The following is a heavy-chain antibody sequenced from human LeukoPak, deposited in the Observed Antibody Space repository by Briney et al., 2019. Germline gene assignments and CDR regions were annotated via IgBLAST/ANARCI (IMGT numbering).Heavy chain of an antibody. D-gene: IGHD5-18*01. CDR3: ARGPWNTAMVHLDY. CDR2: IYHSGTT. CDR1: GGSISSGGYS. V-gene: IGHV4-30-2*01. Sequence: PSHTLSLTCAVSGGSISSGGYSWSWIRQPPGKGLEWIGYIYHSGTTYYNPSLKSRVTISVDRSTNQFSLKLSSVTAADTAVYYCARGPWNTAMVHLDYWGQGTLVAVSS. J-gene: IGHJ4*02.